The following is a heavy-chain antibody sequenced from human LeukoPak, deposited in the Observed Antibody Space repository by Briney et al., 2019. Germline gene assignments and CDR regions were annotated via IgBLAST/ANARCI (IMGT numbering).Heavy chain of an antibody. CDR1: GFTFSSYS. CDR3: ARGIRWASDY. J-gene: IGHJ4*02. CDR2: ITSNGGTT. D-gene: IGHD4-23*01. V-gene: IGHV3-64*01. Sequence: GGSLRLSCAESGFTFSSYSMVWVRQAPGEGLEYVSGITSNGGTTYYGNSVKGRFTISRDNSKDTLYLQMGRLRTEDMAVYYCARGIRWASDYWGQGTPVTVAS.